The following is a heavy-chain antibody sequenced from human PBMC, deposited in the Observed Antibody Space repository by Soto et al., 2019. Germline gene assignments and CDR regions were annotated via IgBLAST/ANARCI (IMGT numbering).Heavy chain of an antibody. CDR3: ARPRLTGYLSPQYFPH. Sequence: QVQLQQWGAGLLKPSETLSLTCAVYGGSFSGYYWSWIRQPPGKGLEWIGEIHHSGSTNCNPSLKSRVTISVDTSKNQFSLKLSSVTAADTAVYYCARPRLTGYLSPQYFPHWGQGTLVTVSS. D-gene: IGHD3-9*01. V-gene: IGHV4-34*01. CDR2: IHHSGST. J-gene: IGHJ1*01. CDR1: GGSFSGYY.